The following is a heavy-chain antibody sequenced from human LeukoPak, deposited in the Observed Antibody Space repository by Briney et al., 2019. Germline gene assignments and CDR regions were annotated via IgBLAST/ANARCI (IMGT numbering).Heavy chain of an antibody. CDR1: GFTFSSYA. D-gene: IGHD5-12*01. Sequence: PGGSLRLSCAASGFTFSSYAMSWVRQAPGKGLEWVSAISGSGGSTYYADSVKGRFTISRDNSKNTLYLQMNSLRAEDTAVYYCAKRVRGYSGYDLDYWGQGTLVTVSS. CDR3: AKRVRGYSGYDLDY. V-gene: IGHV3-23*01. CDR2: ISGSGGST. J-gene: IGHJ4*02.